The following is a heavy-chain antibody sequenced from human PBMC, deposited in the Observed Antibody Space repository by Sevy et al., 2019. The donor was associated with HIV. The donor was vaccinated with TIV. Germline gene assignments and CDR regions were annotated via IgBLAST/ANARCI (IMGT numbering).Heavy chain of an antibody. Sequence: GGSLRLSCSASGFTFSSYAMHWVRRAPGKGLEYVSYRSGSGGSTYYADSVKGRFTISRDNSKNTVYLQISSLRADDTAVYYCVKLTYSYGLFDFWGQGTLVTVSS. CDR2: RSGSGGST. CDR1: GFTFSSYA. D-gene: IGHD5-18*01. CDR3: VKLTYSYGLFDF. J-gene: IGHJ4*02. V-gene: IGHV3-64D*06.